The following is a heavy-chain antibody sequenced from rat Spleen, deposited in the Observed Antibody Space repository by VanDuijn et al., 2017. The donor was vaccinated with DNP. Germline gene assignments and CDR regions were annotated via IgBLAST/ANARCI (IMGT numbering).Heavy chain of an antibody. Sequence: EVQLVESGGGPVQPGRSLKLSCVASGFIFSNYWMTWIRQAPGKGLEWVATINYDGSGTYYRDSVKGRFIISRDNAKSTLSLQMDSLRSEDTATYYCAGRPPPTRGPFDYWGQGVMVTVSS. CDR1: GFIFSNYW. D-gene: IGHD1-4*01. CDR3: AGRPPPTRGPFDY. J-gene: IGHJ2*01. V-gene: IGHV5-31*01. CDR2: INYDGSGT.